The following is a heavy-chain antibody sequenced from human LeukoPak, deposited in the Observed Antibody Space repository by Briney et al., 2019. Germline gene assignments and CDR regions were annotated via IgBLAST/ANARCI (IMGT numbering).Heavy chain of an antibody. CDR3: AGEASSGWYFWFDP. CDR1: GGSISSYY. V-gene: IGHV4-4*07. Sequence: SETLSLTCTVSGGSISSYYWSWIRQPAGKGLEWIGRIYTSGSTNYNPSLKSRVTMSVDTSKNQFSLKLSSVTAADTAVYYCAGEASSGWYFWFDPWGQGTLVTVSS. J-gene: IGHJ5*02. CDR2: IYTSGST. D-gene: IGHD6-19*01.